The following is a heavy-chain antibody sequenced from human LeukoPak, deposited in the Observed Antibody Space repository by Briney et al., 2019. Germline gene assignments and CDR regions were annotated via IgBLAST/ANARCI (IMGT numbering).Heavy chain of an antibody. D-gene: IGHD5-18*01. CDR3: VRGMGYGSGSEPFDD. CDR1: GFIFSSHH. J-gene: IGHJ4*02. CDR2: IRKRTNSYST. V-gene: IGHV3-72*01. Sequence: GGSLRLSCAASGFIFSSHHLDWVRQAPGKGLEWVGRIRKRTNSYSTEYAASVRGRFTISRDDSKNSLFLQMNRLKADDTAMYYCVRGMGYGSGSEPFDDWGQGTLVTVSS.